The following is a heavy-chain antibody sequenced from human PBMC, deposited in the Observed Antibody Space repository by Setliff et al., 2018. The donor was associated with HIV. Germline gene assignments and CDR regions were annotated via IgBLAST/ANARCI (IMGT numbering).Heavy chain of an antibody. CDR3: ARVSGATRDYYYYYMDV. J-gene: IGHJ6*03. CDR1: GFTFSSYS. Sequence: NPGGSLRLSCAASGFTFSSYSMNWVRQAPGKGLEWVSSISNSNSYIYYGDSVKGRFTISRDNAKNSLYLQMNSLRAEDTAVYYCARVSGATRDYYYYYMDVWGKGTTVTVSS. CDR2: ISNSNSYI. D-gene: IGHD1-26*01. V-gene: IGHV3-21*01.